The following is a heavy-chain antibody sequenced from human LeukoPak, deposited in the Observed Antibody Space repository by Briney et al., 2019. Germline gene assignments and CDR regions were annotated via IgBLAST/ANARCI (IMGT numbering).Heavy chain of an antibody. V-gene: IGHV4-30-2*01. CDR2: IYHSGST. CDR1: GGSISSGGYS. D-gene: IGHD3-3*01. J-gene: IGHJ4*02. Sequence: SETLSLTCAVSGGSISSGGYSWSWIRQPPGKGLEWIGYIYHSGSTYYNPSLKSRVTISVDTSKNQFSMKLTSVTAADTAVYFCARQDYDFWSGYYDYWGQGTLVTVSS. CDR3: ARQDYDFWSGYYDY.